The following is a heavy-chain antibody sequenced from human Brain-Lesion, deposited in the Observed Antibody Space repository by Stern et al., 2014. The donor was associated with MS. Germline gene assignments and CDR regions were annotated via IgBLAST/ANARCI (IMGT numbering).Heavy chain of an antibody. J-gene: IGHJ4*02. D-gene: IGHD3-22*01. CDR2: INYRRNP. V-gene: IGHV4-59*01. CDR3: ARAFSDYHDSTPGY. Sequence: LVESGPGLVKPSETPSLTCTVSYDSISSYYWTWLRQPPGKGLEWIGYINYRRNPNYNPALKSRVTISVDTSKNQFSLKLTSVTAADTAVYYCARAFSDYHDSTPGYWGQGTLVTVSS. CDR1: YDSISSYY.